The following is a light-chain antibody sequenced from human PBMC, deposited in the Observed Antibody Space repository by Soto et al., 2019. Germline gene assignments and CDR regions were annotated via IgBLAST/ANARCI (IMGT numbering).Light chain of an antibody. J-gene: IGKJ2*01. CDR3: MQALQTRYT. Sequence: DIVMTQSPLSLPVTPGEPASISCRSSQSLLHSNGYNYLDWYLQKPVQSPQLLIYLGSNRASGVPDRFSGSGSGTDFTLKISRVEAEDVGVYYCMQALQTRYTFGQGTKLEIK. CDR2: LGS. V-gene: IGKV2-28*01. CDR1: QSLLHSNGYNY.